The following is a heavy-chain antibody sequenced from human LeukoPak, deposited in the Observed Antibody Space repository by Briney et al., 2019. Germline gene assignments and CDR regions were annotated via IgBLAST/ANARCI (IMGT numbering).Heavy chain of an antibody. D-gene: IGHD5-18*01. CDR1: GFTFSNYA. J-gene: IGHJ4*02. CDR2: ISGSGGST. V-gene: IGHV3-23*01. Sequence: GGSLRLSCAASGFTFSNYAMSWVRQAPGKGLEWVSTISGSGGSTFHADSVKGRFTISRDNSKNTLYLQMNSLRAEDTAVYYCAKVTAMDSATYYFDYWGQGTLVTVSS. CDR3: AKVTAMDSATYYFDY.